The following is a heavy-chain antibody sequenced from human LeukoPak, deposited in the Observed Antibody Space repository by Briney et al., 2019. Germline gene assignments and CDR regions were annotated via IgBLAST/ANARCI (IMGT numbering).Heavy chain of an antibody. CDR2: ISGYNGNT. V-gene: IGHV1-18*01. D-gene: IGHD3-22*01. J-gene: IGHJ4*02. CDR1: GGTFSSYA. CDR3: ARDVYYDSSGYHYVRGHDY. Sequence: ASVKVSCKASGGTFSSYAISWVRQAPGQGLEWMGWISGYNGNTKYAQKFQGRVSMTTDTSTSTAYMELRSLRSDDTAVYFCARDVYYDSSGYHYVRGHDYWGQGTLVTVSS.